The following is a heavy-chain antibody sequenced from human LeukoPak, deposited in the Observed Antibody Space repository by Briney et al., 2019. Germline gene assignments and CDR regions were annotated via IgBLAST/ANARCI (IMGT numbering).Heavy chain of an antibody. CDR1: GFTSSSYW. CDR2: INSDGSNS. D-gene: IGHD3-16*01. V-gene: IGHV3-74*01. J-gene: IGHJ3*02. CDR3: ARGGGDHAFDI. Sequence: GGSLRLSCAASGFTSSSYWMHWVRQAPGKGLVWVSRINSDGSNSIYGDSVKGRFTISRDNAKNTLYLQLSGLRADDTAVYYCARGGGDHAFDIWGQGTMVTVSS.